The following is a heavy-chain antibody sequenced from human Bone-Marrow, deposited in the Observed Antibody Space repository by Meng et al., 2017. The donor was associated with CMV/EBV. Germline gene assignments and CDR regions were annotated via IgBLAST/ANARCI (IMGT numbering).Heavy chain of an antibody. CDR1: GLSFISFW. CDR3: AREYSSLNYYYYGMDV. Sequence: GGSLRLSCEMSGLSFISFWTVWVRQAPGKGLEGVATIDHDGSEKFYVDSVKGRFTISRDNAKNSLYLQMNSLRAEDTAVYYCAREYSSLNYYYYGMDVWGQGTTVTVSS. J-gene: IGHJ6*02. D-gene: IGHD6-6*01. V-gene: IGHV3-7*01. CDR2: IDHDGSEK.